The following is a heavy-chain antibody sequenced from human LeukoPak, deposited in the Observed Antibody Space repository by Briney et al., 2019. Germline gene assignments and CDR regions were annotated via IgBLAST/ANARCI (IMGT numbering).Heavy chain of an antibody. D-gene: IGHD1-1*01. CDR1: GGTFSSYA. CDR3: ARSEELEPQNIYYYYYMDV. Sequence: SVKVSCKASGGTFSSYAISWVRQAPGQGLERMGRIIPIFGTANYAQKFQGRVTITTDESTSTAYMELSSLRSEDTAVYYCARSEELEPQNIYYYYYMDVWGKGTTVTVSS. CDR2: IIPIFGTA. J-gene: IGHJ6*03. V-gene: IGHV1-69*05.